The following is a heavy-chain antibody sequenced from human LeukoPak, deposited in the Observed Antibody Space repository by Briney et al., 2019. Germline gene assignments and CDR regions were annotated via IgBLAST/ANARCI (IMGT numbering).Heavy chain of an antibody. D-gene: IGHD4-23*01. Sequence: SETLSLTCTVSGGSISSGGYYWSWIRQHPGKGLEWIGYIYYSGSTYYNPSLKSRVTISVDTSKNQFSLKLSSVTAADTAVYYCARSTVVRTRAPYPYFDYWGQGTLVTVSS. CDR3: ARSTVVRTRAPYPYFDY. J-gene: IGHJ4*02. V-gene: IGHV4-31*03. CDR2: IYYSGST. CDR1: GGSISSGGYY.